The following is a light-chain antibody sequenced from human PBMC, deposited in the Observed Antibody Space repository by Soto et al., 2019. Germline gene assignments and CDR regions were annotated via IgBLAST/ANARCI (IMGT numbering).Light chain of an antibody. V-gene: IGKV1-5*01. Sequence: DIQMIQSPSTLSASFGDTVTITCRASQSISTSLPWYQHKPGKAPNPLISGASTLEEGVPSRFRGSGSGTEFTLTITSLQTDDFATYYCQQYITYSTFGQGTKVDI. CDR3: QQYITYST. CDR2: GAS. CDR1: QSISTS. J-gene: IGKJ1*01.